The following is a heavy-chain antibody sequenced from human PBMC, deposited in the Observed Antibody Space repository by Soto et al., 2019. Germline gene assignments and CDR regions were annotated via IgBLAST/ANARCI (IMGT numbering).Heavy chain of an antibody. V-gene: IGHV3-23*01. D-gene: IGHD6-19*01. CDR3: AKVYQKHYSSGWYAFDI. CDR2: ISGSGGST. CDR1: GFTFSSYA. J-gene: IGHJ3*02. Sequence: GGSLRLSCAASGFTFSSYAMSWVRQAPGKGLEWVSAISGSGGSTYYADSVKGRFTISRDNSKNTLYLQMNSLRAEDTAVYDCAKVYQKHYSSGWYAFDIWGQGTMVTVSS.